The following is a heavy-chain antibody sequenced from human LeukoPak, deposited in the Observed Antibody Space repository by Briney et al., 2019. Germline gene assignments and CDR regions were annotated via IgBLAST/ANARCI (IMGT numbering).Heavy chain of an antibody. Sequence: ASVKVSYKASGYTFTRYYMHWVRQAPGQGLEWMGWINPNSGGTNYAQKFQGRVTMTRDTSISTAYMELSRLRSDDTAVYYCARDGGIAARYSDRWGQVTLVTVSS. CDR3: ARDGGIAARYSDR. V-gene: IGHV1-2*02. D-gene: IGHD6-6*01. CDR2: INPNSGGT. CDR1: GYTFTRYY. J-gene: IGHJ5*02.